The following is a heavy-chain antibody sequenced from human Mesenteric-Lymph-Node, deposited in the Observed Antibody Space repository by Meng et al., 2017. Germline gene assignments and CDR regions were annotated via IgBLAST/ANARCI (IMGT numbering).Heavy chain of an antibody. V-gene: IGHV1-8*02. Sequence: ASVKVSCKSSGYTFTNYDINWVRQATGQGLEWMGWMNPNSGNTGYAQKFQGRVTMTRNTSISTAYMELSSLRSEDTAVYYCARGHSSGWYMGFYYYGMDVWGQGTTVTVSS. D-gene: IGHD6-19*01. J-gene: IGHJ6*02. CDR1: GYTFTNYD. CDR2: MNPNSGNT. CDR3: ARGHSSGWYMGFYYYGMDV.